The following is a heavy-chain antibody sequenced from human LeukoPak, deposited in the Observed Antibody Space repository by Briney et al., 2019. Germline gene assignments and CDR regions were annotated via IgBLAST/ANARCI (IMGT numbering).Heavy chain of an antibody. V-gene: IGHV4-59*03. Sequence: SETLSLTCTVSGGSIRSYYWSWIRQPPGKGLEWIGYMYYSGSTCYNPSLKSRVTISVDTSKNQFSLRLSSVTAADTAVYYCTTILFYWGQGTLVTVSS. J-gene: IGHJ4*02. CDR2: MYYSGST. CDR3: TTILFY. CDR1: GGSIRSYY. D-gene: IGHD2/OR15-2a*01.